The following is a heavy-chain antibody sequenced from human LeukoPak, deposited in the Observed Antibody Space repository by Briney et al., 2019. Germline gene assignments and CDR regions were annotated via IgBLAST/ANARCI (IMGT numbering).Heavy chain of an antibody. J-gene: IGHJ4*02. CDR1: GYTFTSYA. CDR2: INAGNGNT. V-gene: IGHV1-3*01. D-gene: IGHD2-15*01. CDR3: ARLKGYCSGGSCYRLQYYFDY. Sequence: ASVKVSCKASGYTFTSYAMHWVRQAPGQRLEWMGWINAGNGNTKYSQKSQGRVTITRDTSASTAYMELSSLRSEDTAVYYCARLKGYCSGGSCYRLQYYFDYWGQGTLVTVSS.